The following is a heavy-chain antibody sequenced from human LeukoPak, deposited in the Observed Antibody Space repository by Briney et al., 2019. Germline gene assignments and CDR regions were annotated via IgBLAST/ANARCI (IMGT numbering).Heavy chain of an antibody. J-gene: IGHJ2*01. CDR2: INPSDSDT. Sequence: GESLKIPCKGSGYSFTNYWIGWVRQMPGKGLEWMGIINPSDSDTRYSPSFQGQVTISADKSISTAYLQWSSLKASDSAMYYCARQWNFDLWGRGTLVTVSS. CDR1: GYSFTNYW. V-gene: IGHV5-51*01. CDR3: ARQWNFDL.